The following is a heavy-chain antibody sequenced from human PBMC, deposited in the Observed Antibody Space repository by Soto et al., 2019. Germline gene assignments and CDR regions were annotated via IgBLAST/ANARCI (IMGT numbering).Heavy chain of an antibody. CDR3: ARYDGTAG. D-gene: IGHD6-13*01. Sequence: SETLSLTCTVSGGSISSYSWGWIRQSPVTGLQWIGSMYYSGSTYYNPSLRSRASISVDTSKNQLSLRLTSVTVADTATYYCARYDGTAGWGQGILVTVSS. CDR2: MYYSGST. V-gene: IGHV4-39*01. CDR1: GGSISSYS. J-gene: IGHJ1*01.